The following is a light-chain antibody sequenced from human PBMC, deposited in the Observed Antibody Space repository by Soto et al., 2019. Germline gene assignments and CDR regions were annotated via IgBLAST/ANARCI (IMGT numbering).Light chain of an antibody. Sequence: QSALTQPASVSGFPGQSITISCTGTSSDIGAYHYVSWYQRHPGKAPNLMIYDVSNRPSGISDRCSGSKSGNTASLTISGLQVEDEGDYYCSSYTTSRTVVLGGGTKLTVL. J-gene: IGLJ2*01. CDR1: SSDIGAYHY. CDR3: SSYTTSRTVV. CDR2: DVS. V-gene: IGLV2-14*03.